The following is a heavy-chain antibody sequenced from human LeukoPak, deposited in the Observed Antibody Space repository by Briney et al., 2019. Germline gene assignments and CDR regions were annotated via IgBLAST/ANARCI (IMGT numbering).Heavy chain of an antibody. Sequence: GGSLRLSCAASGFTFDDYAMHWVRQAPGKGLEWVSLISGDGGSTYYADSVKGRFNISRDNSKNSLYLQMNSLRTEDTALYYCAKDGGSSWINWFDPWGQGTLVTVSS. CDR3: AKDGGSSWINWFDP. CDR2: ISGDGGST. J-gene: IGHJ5*02. CDR1: GFTFDDYA. D-gene: IGHD6-13*01. V-gene: IGHV3-43*02.